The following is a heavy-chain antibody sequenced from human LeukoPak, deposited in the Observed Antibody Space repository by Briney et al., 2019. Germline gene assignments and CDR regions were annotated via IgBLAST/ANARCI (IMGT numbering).Heavy chain of an antibody. D-gene: IGHD3-3*01. CDR1: GFTVSSNY. V-gene: IGHV3-53*01. CDR2: IYSGGST. J-gene: IGHJ3*02. Sequence: GGSLRLSCAASGFTVSSNYMSWVRQAPGKGLEWVSVIYSGGSTYYADSVKGRFTISRDNAKNSLFLQMNSLRAEDTAVYYCARGRRITIFGVVTQGAFDIWGQGTLVTVS. CDR3: ARGRRITIFGVVTQGAFDI.